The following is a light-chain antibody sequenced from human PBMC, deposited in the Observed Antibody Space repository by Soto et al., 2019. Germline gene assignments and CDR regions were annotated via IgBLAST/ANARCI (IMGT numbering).Light chain of an antibody. J-gene: IGKJ1*01. Sequence: DFQMTQSPSVLSASVGDRVTITCRASQSISDWLAWYQQKPGKAPKLLIFKASSLKSGVPSRFSGSRSGTTYTLTTSSLQPGDFATYFCQQYQSYPWTFGQGTKVDIK. CDR2: KAS. CDR1: QSISDW. V-gene: IGKV1-5*03. CDR3: QQYQSYPWT.